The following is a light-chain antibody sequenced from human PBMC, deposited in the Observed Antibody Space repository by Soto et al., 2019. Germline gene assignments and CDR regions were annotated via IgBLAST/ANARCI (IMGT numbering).Light chain of an antibody. V-gene: IGKV3-15*01. CDR2: DVS. CDR3: QQYNNGPFS. CDR1: QGATTN. J-gene: IGKJ5*01. Sequence: EIVMTQSPATLSVSPGERATLSCRAGQGATTNFAWYQQKSGQSPRLLIYDVSIRATGVPARFSATGSETDFTLTISGLQSEDSAVYFCQQYNNGPFSFGQGTRLEIK.